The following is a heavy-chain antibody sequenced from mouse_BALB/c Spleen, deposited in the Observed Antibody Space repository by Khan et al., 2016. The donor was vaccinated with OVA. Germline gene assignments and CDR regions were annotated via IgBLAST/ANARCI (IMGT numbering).Heavy chain of an antibody. V-gene: IGHV1-66*01. J-gene: IGHJ4*01. D-gene: IGHD2-1*01. CDR3: ARERDGNYWEAMDY. Sequence: QVQLQQSGTELVRPGASVKLSCKTSGYIFTSFCIHWVKQSSGKGLEWIARIYTYTGSTTYNEKFTGKATLTSDKSSSTAYMQLSSLTSEDSAIYTCARERDGNYWEAMDYWGQGTSVTVSS. CDR2: IYTYTGST. CDR1: GYIFTSFC.